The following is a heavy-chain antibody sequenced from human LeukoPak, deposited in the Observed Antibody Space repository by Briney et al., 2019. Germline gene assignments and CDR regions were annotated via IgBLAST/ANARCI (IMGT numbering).Heavy chain of an antibody. D-gene: IGHD5-18*01. CDR1: GGSIISYGYY. Sequence: SETLSLTCSVSGGSIISYGYYWTWIRQHPGKGLEWIGNIFYNGTTYYNPSFKGRVTVSGDTSKNQFSLNLNSLTAADTAVYYCARDRMDTALAFFFDYWGQGTLVTVSS. J-gene: IGHJ4*02. CDR3: ARDRMDTALAFFFDY. V-gene: IGHV4-31*03. CDR2: IFYNGTT.